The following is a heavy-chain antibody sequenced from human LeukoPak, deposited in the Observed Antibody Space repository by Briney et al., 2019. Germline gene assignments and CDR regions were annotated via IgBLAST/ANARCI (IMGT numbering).Heavy chain of an antibody. V-gene: IGHV3-48*01. D-gene: IGHD2/OR15-2a*01. CDR3: TKDFLIDPL. J-gene: IGHJ4*02. Sequence: GGSLRLSCAASGFSFSSSGMNWVRQAPGKGLEWVAFIGTDTRTTHYGDSVKGRFIISRDNAKDSLYLQMDSLRAEDTALYYCTKDFLIDPLWGQGTLVTVSS. CDR1: GFSFSSSG. CDR2: IGTDTRTT.